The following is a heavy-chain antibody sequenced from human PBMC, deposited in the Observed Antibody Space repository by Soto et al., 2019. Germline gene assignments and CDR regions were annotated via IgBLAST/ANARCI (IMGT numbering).Heavy chain of an antibody. Sequence: EVQLLESGGGLVQPGGSLRLSCAASGFTFSSYAMSWVRQAPGKGLEWVSAISGSGGSTYYADSVKGRFTISRDNSKNTLCLQMNSLRAEDTAVYYCEKGGSTRRWPYYYGMDVWGQGTTVTVSS. D-gene: IGHD2-2*01. CDR3: EKGGSTRRWPYYYGMDV. V-gene: IGHV3-23*01. J-gene: IGHJ6*02. CDR2: ISGSGGST. CDR1: GFTFSSYA.